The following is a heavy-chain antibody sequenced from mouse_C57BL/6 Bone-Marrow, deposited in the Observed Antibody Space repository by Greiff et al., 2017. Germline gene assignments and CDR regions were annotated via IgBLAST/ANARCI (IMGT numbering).Heavy chain of an antibody. V-gene: IGHV1-69*01. CDR3: ASYGDYDPYYAMDY. CDR1: GYTFTSYW. J-gene: IGHJ4*01. CDR2: IDPSDSYT. Sequence: VQLQQSGAELVMPGASVKLSCKASGYTFTSYWMHWVKQRPGQGLEWIGEIDPSDSYTNYNQKFKGKSTLTVDKSSSTAYMQLSSLTSEDSAVYYCASYGDYDPYYAMDYWGQGTSVTVSS. D-gene: IGHD2-4*01.